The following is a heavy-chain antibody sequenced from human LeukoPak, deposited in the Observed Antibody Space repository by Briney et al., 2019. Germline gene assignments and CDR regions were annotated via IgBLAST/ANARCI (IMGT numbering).Heavy chain of an antibody. CDR3: ARDRLHLGDPLDY. D-gene: IGHD3-16*01. J-gene: IGHJ4*02. CDR1: GGSISSYY. Sequence: SETLSLTCTVSGGSISSYYWSWIRQPPGKGLEWIGYIYYSGSTNYNPSLKSRVTISVDTSKNQFSLKLSSVTAADTAVYYCARDRLHLGDPLDYWGQGTLVTVSS. CDR2: IYYSGST. V-gene: IGHV4-59*12.